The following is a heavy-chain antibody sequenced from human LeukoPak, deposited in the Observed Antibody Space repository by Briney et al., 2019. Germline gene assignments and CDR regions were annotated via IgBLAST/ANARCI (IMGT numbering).Heavy chain of an antibody. J-gene: IGHJ4*02. V-gene: IGHV3-33*06. Sequence: GGSLRLSCAASGFSFSNHGMHWVRQAPGKRLEWVAVIWDDGNNKRYANSVNGRFTISRDNSENTLYLQMNSLRAEDTAVYYCAKGRYESSGFNWAAWGQGTLVTVSS. CDR3: AKGRYESSGFNWAA. CDR1: GFSFSNHG. D-gene: IGHD3-22*01. CDR2: IWDDGNNK.